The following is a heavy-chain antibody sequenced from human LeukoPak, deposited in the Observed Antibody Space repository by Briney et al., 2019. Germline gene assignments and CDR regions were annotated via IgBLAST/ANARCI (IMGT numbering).Heavy chain of an antibody. V-gene: IGHV3-21*01. CDR2: ISTSSSYI. J-gene: IGHJ6*03. CDR1: GFTFNRYN. Sequence: GGSLRLSCAASGFTFNRYNMNWVRRAPGKGLEWVSSISTSSSYIYYADSVKGRFTISRDNAKNTLYLQMNSLTAEDTAVYYCARGRYYADVWGKGTTVTVSS. CDR3: ARGRYYADV.